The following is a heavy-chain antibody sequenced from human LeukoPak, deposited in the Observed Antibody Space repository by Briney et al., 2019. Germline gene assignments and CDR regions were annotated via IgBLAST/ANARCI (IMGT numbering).Heavy chain of an antibody. Sequence: PSETLSLTCTVSGGSISSSSYYWVWIRQPPEKGLEWIGSIYYSGSTYYNPSLKSRVTISVDTSKNQFSLELTSVTAADTAVYYCARHSGSGSYHSPFGNWGQGTLVTVSS. CDR3: ARHSGSGSYHSPFGN. J-gene: IGHJ4*02. D-gene: IGHD3-10*01. CDR1: GGSISSSSYY. V-gene: IGHV4-39*01. CDR2: IYYSGST.